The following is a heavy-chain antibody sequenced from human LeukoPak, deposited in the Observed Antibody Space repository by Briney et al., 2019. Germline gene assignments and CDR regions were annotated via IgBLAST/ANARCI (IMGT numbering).Heavy chain of an antibody. D-gene: IGHD6-19*01. CDR3: ARYSSTSNYYYGMDV. J-gene: IGHJ6*02. CDR1: GFTFTSYG. V-gene: IGHV3-33*01. CDR2: IWYDGSSE. Sequence: PGRSLRLSCAASGFTFTSYGMHWVRQAPGKGLEWVAVIWYDGSSEYYADSVKGRFTISRDNSINTLYLQMNSLGVRDTAVYYCARYSSTSNYYYGMDVWGQGTTVTVSS.